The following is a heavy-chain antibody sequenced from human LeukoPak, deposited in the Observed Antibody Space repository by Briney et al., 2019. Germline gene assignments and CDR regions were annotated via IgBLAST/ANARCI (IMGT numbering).Heavy chain of an antibody. V-gene: IGHV1-69*13. D-gene: IGHD5-18*01. CDR1: GGTFSSYA. J-gene: IGHJ4*02. CDR2: IIPIFGTT. CDR3: ARDHTPLRGYRNFPDY. Sequence: SVKVSCKASGGTFSSYAINWVRQAPGQGLEWMGGIIPIFGTTNYAQKFQGRVTITADESTSTAYMELSSLRSDDTAVYYCARDHTPLRGYRNFPDYWGQGTLVTVSS.